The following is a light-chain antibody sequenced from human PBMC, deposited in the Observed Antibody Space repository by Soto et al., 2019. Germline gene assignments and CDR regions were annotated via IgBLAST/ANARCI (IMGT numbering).Light chain of an antibody. CDR1: RSVSTY. V-gene: IGKV3-15*01. J-gene: IGKJ1*01. CDR2: GAS. CDR3: QQYNNWPWT. Sequence: EIVLTQSPATLSLSPGGRATLSFRASRSVSTYLAWYQQKPGQAPRLLIYGASTRATGIPARFSGSGSGTEFTLTISSLQSEDFAVYYCQQYNNWPWTFGQGTKVDI.